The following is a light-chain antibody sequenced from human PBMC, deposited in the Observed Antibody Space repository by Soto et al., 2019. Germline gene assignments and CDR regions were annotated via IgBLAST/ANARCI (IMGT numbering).Light chain of an antibody. CDR2: AAS. CDR1: QSVSKY. V-gene: IGKV1-39*01. Sequence: DIQMTQSPSSLSASVGDRITINCRASQSVSKYLNWYQHKLGKAPELLIYAASSLYSGVQSRFTGSGSGTYFTLTISNLQPEDSASYYCQQTYTSPGTFGQGTKVEIK. J-gene: IGKJ1*01. CDR3: QQTYTSPGT.